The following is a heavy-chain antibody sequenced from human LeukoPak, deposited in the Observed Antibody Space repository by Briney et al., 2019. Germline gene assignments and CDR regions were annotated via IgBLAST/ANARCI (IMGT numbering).Heavy chain of an antibody. D-gene: IGHD5-18*01. CDR1: GDSISSYY. CDR3: ATHSYTAMIRAPPEYYYGMDV. J-gene: IGHJ6*02. V-gene: IGHV4-59*01. Sequence: SETLSLTCTVSGDSISSYYWSWIRQPPGKGLEWIGYIYYSGSTNYNPSLKSRVTISVDTSKNQFSLKLSSVTAADTAVYYCATHSYTAMIRAPPEYYYGMDVWGQGTTVTVSS. CDR2: IYYSGST.